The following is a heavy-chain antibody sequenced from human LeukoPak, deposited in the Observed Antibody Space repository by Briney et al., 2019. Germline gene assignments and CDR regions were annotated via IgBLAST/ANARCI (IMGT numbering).Heavy chain of an antibody. CDR2: IKQDGSEK. Sequence: GGSLRLSCAAFGFIFDDYGMSWVRQAPGKGLEWVANIKQDGSEKYYVDSVKGRFTISRDNAKNSLYLQMNSLRAEDTAVHYCARDPHEWELAYFDYWGQGTLVTVSS. CDR3: ARDPHEWELAYFDY. V-gene: IGHV3-7*01. CDR1: GFIFDDYG. J-gene: IGHJ4*02. D-gene: IGHD1-26*01.